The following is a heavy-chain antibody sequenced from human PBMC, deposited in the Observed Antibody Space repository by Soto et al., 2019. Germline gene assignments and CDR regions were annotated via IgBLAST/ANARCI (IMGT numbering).Heavy chain of an antibody. V-gene: IGHV1-3*01. D-gene: IGHD6-25*01. J-gene: IGHJ3*01. CDR2: LKPDTGNT. CDR3: ARDIQSGGLRANDAFDV. CDR1: GFTFSDNL. Sequence: QVQLVQSGAELKKPGATVNISCTASGFTFSDNLINWVRQVPGQGLEWMGWLKPDTGNTRYSETFQGRVTISRHPSASIAYLELSGLENEDTALSSCARDIQSGGLRANDAFDVWGQGTMITVSA.